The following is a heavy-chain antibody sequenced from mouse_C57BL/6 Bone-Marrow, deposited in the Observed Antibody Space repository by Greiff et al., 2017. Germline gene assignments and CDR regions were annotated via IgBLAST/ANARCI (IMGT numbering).Heavy chain of an antibody. Sequence: EVMLVESGGGLVKPGGSLKLSCAASGFTFSSYAMSWVRQTPEKRLEWVATISDGGRYTYYPAHVKGRFTIYRDNAKNKLDLQMSHLKSEDTAMDYCARDQGYYYGSSYDYWGQGTTLTVS. CDR2: ISDGGRYT. CDR3: ARDQGYYYGSSYDY. CDR1: GFTFSSYA. D-gene: IGHD1-1*01. J-gene: IGHJ2*01. V-gene: IGHV5-4*01.